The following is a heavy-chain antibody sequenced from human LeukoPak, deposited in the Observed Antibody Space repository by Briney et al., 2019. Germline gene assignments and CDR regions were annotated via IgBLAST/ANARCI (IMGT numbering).Heavy chain of an antibody. CDR2: IGTAGDT. V-gene: IGHV3-13*01. D-gene: IGHD6-6*01. Sequence: GGSLRLSCTASGFTFSSYDMHWLRQATGKGLEWVSAIGTAGDTYYPGSVKGRFTISRENAKNSLYLQMNSLRAGDTAVYYCARGGSEGYSSSTDFDYWGQGTLVTVSS. CDR1: GFTFSSYD. CDR3: ARGGSEGYSSSTDFDY. J-gene: IGHJ4*02.